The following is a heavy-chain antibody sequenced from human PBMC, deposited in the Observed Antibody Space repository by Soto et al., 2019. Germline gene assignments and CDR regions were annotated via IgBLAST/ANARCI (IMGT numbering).Heavy chain of an antibody. CDR3: AKNQGVELVPLATVDWFDP. Sequence: LSSAASGVIFENFGMSWVRQDTGKGLEWISSISGSGFKKYYADSVKGRFTISRDNSKSTVYLELNNLSAEDTAVYHCAKNQGVELVPLATVDWFDPWGQASVVNVS. D-gene: IGHD1-26*01. J-gene: IGHJ5*02. CDR2: ISGSGFKK. CDR1: GVIFENFG. V-gene: IGHV3-23*01.